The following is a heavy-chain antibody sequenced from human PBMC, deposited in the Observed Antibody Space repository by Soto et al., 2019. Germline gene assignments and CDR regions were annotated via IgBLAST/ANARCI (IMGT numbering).Heavy chain of an antibody. CDR2: ISGSGGST. Sequence: EVQLLESGGGLVQPGGSLRLSCAASGFTFSSYAMSWVRQAPGKGLEWVSAISGSGGSTYYADSVKGRFTISRDNSKNMLYLQMNSLRAEDTAVYYCAKKDCTTGVCYTHYYYYMDVWGKGTTVTVSS. D-gene: IGHD2-8*01. V-gene: IGHV3-23*01. CDR1: GFTFSSYA. CDR3: AKKDCTTGVCYTHYYYYMDV. J-gene: IGHJ6*03.